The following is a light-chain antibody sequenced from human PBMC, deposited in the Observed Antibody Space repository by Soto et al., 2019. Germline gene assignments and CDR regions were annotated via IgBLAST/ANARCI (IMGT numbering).Light chain of an antibody. CDR2: WAS. J-gene: IGKJ4*01. CDR1: QSLLFXSNXKNY. CDR3: QQYYSSPPGLT. Sequence: DIVMNQSPDSLAVSLGEXAXXNCXXXQSLLFXSNXKNYLAWYQQKPGQPPKLLIYWASTREYGVPDRFSGSGSGTDFTLTISSLQAEDVAVYYCQQYYSSPPGLTFGGGTRVEIK. V-gene: IGKV4-1*01.